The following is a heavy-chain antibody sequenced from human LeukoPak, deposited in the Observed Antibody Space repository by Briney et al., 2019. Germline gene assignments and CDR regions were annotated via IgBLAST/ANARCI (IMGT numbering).Heavy chain of an antibody. Sequence: PGGSLRLSCAASGFTFSTYGMHWVRQPPGKGLEWVAVIWFDGSNQYYVDSVRGRFSISRDNSKNTLYLQMNTLRAEDTAVYYCAKEDVPAAANTAFDIWGQGTMVTVSS. D-gene: IGHD2-2*01. CDR2: IWFDGSNQ. J-gene: IGHJ3*02. CDR1: GFTFSTYG. V-gene: IGHV3-33*06. CDR3: AKEDVPAAANTAFDI.